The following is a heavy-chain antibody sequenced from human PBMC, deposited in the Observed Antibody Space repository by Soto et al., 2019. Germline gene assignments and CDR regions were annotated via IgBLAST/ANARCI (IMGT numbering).Heavy chain of an antibody. Sequence: PSETLSLTCTVSGGSINSYYWSWIRQPPGKGLEWIGYIYYSGSTKYNHSLKSRVTISVDTSRNQFSLKLNSVTAADTAVYYCARHNFDSAVGATVVFDYSGQGSLVIVSS. CDR1: GGSINSYY. CDR2: IYYSGST. CDR3: ARHNFDSAVGATVVFDY. D-gene: IGHD1-26*01. V-gene: IGHV4-59*08. J-gene: IGHJ4*02.